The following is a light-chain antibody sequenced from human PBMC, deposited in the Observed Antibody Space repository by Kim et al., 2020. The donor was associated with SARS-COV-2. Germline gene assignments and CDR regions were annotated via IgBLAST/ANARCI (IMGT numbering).Light chain of an antibody. CDR3: QAWDSSTAV. CDR2: QDS. Sequence: VSPGQTASITCSGDKLGDKYACWYQQKPGQSPVLVNYQDSKRPSGIPERFSGSNSGNTATLTISGTQAMDEADYYCQAWDSSTAVFGGGTQLTVL. CDR1: KLGDKY. V-gene: IGLV3-1*01. J-gene: IGLJ3*02.